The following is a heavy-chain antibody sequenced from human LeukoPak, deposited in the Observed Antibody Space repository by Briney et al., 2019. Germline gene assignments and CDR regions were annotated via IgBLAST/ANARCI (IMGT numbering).Heavy chain of an antibody. J-gene: IGHJ4*02. CDR3: ARAAGGSCCHAFDC. V-gene: IGHV3-53*01. Sequence: GGSLRLSCAASGFTVSSNYMSWVRQAPGKGLEWVSVIYSGGTTDYADSVKGRFTISRDISKNTLYLQMNSLRAEDTAVYYCARAAGGSCCHAFDCWGQGTLVTVSS. CDR1: GFTVSSNY. D-gene: IGHD2-15*01. CDR2: IYSGGTT.